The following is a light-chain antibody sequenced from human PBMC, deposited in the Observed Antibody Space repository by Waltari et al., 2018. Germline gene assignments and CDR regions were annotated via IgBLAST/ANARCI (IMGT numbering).Light chain of an antibody. J-gene: IGKJ1*01. Sequence: EIVLTQSPGTLSLSPGERATLSCRASQSVSRSLAWYQQKPGQAPRLLIYDASSRASGIPDRFSGGGSGTDFSLTISRLEPEDFAVYYCQKYVRLPATFGQGTKVEIK. V-gene: IGKV3-20*01. CDR2: DAS. CDR1: QSVSRS. CDR3: QKYVRLPAT.